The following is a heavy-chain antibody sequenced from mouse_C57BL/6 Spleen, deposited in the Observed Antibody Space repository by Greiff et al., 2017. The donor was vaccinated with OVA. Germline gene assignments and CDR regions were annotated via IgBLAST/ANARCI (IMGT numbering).Heavy chain of an antibody. V-gene: IGHV5-15*01. CDR2: ISNLAYSI. CDR1: GFTFSDYG. D-gene: IGHD2-4*01. CDR3: ARHGDYGGFAY. Sequence: EVNVVESGGGLVQPGGSLKLSCAASGFTFSDYGMTWVRQAPRKGPEWVAFISNLAYSIYYADTVTGRFTISRENAKNTLYLEMSSLRSEDTAMYYCARHGDYGGFAYWGQGTLVTVSA. J-gene: IGHJ3*01.